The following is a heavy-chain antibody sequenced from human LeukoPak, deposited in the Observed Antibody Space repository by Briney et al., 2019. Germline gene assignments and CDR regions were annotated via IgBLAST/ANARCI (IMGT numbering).Heavy chain of an antibody. Sequence: PGGSLRLSGAASGFTFSSYAMSWVRQAPGKGLEWVSAISGSGGSTYYADSVKGRFTISRDNAKNTLYLQMNSLRAEDTAVYYCARRGSSRELDYWGQGTLVTVSS. V-gene: IGHV3-23*01. J-gene: IGHJ4*02. CDR1: GFTFSSYA. D-gene: IGHD5-18*01. CDR3: ARRGSSRELDY. CDR2: ISGSGGST.